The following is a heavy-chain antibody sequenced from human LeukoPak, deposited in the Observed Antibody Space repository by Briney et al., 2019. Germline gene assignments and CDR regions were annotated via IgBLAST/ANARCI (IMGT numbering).Heavy chain of an antibody. V-gene: IGHV1-2*02. CDR1: GYTFTGYY. CDR3: ARVGPTYYYDSSGYYYYFDY. D-gene: IGHD3-22*01. CDR2: INPNSGGT. Sequence: GASVKVSCKASGYTFTGYYMHWVRQAPGQGLEWMGWINPNSGGTNYAQKFQGRVTMTRDTSISTAYMELSRLRSDDTAVYYCARVGPTYYYDSSGYYYYFDYWGQGTLVTVSS. J-gene: IGHJ4*02.